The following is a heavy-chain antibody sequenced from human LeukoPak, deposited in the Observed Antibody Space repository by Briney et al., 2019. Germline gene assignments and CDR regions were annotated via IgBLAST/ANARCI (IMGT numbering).Heavy chain of an antibody. V-gene: IGHV3-74*01. CDR1: GFTFSSNW. Sequence: GGSLRLSCAATGFTFSSNWMHWVRQAPGKGLVWVSRINEDGSTTNYADSVKGRSTIFRDNAKNTLYLQMNSLRAEDTAVYYCVRDLGGGSGHWGQGTLVTVSS. J-gene: IGHJ4*02. CDR2: INEDGSTT. CDR3: VRDLGGGSGH. D-gene: IGHD1-26*01.